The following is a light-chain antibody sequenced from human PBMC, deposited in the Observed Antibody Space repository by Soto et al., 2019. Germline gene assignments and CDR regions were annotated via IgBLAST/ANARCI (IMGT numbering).Light chain of an antibody. Sequence: EIVLTQYPGSLSLSPGEGATLSCRASQSVSNNYLAWYQQKPGQAPRLVISGASSRATAIPNRFSGSGSGTDFTLTISRLEPEDFAVYYCQQYVSSPLTFGGGTKVDIK. V-gene: IGKV3-20*01. CDR1: QSVSNNY. CDR3: QQYVSSPLT. J-gene: IGKJ4*01. CDR2: GAS.